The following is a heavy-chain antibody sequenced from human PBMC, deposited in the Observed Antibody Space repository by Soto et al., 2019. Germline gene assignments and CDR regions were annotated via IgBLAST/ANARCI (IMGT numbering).Heavy chain of an antibody. CDR2: VNPSGGST. CDR1: AYIFTAYS. V-gene: IGHV1-46*01. Sequence: VCCKASAYIFTAYSMPWVRQAPGQGLEWMGVVNPSGGSTNYAQKFQGRITMTRDTSTSTVYMDLSSLTYEDTAVYYCAREEKCSDGICYSEYFQRWGQGTLVTVSS. J-gene: IGHJ1*01. CDR3: AREEKCSDGICYSEYFQR. D-gene: IGHD2-15*01.